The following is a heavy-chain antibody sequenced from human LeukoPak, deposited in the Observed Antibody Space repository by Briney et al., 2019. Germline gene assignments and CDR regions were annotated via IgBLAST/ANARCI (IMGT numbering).Heavy chain of an antibody. CDR2: IPSDGSKI. J-gene: IGHJ4*02. Sequence: GGSLRLSCAASGFTFSSYGMHWVRLAPGKGLEWVAFIPSDGSKIYYADSVKGRFTISRDNSKNTVYLQMNSLRAEDTAVYYCVKDTRTKSQFDYWGQGTLVTVSS. CDR3: VKDTRTKSQFDY. V-gene: IGHV3-30*02. D-gene: IGHD2-8*01. CDR1: GFTFSSYG.